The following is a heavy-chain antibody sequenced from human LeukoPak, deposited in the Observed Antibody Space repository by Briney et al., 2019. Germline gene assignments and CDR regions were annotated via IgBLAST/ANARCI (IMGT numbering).Heavy chain of an antibody. CDR3: ARDAFDPCGHYYYYYMDV. Sequence: SETLSLTCTVSGASITSYYWSWIRQPAGKGLEWIGRIYYSGSTYYNPSLKSRVTISVDTSKNQFSLKLSSVTAADTAVYYCARDAFDPCGHYYYYYMDVWGKGTTVTVSS. J-gene: IGHJ6*03. CDR1: GASITSYY. V-gene: IGHV4-4*07. CDR2: IYYSGST. D-gene: IGHD2-21*01.